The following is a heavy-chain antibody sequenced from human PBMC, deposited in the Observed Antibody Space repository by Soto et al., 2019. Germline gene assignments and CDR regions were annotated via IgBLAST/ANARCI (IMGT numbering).Heavy chain of an antibody. CDR1: GFTVSSNY. CDR3: ARELAYCSGGNCYMEGAFDI. Sequence: PGGSLRLSCAASGFTVSSNYMNWVRQAPGKGLEWVSVISGSGDSTYYADSVKGRFTISRDNSKNTLYLQMNSLRAEDTAVYYCARELAYCSGGNCYMEGAFDIWGQGTMVTVSS. D-gene: IGHD2-15*01. J-gene: IGHJ3*02. V-gene: IGHV3-23*01. CDR2: ISGSGDST.